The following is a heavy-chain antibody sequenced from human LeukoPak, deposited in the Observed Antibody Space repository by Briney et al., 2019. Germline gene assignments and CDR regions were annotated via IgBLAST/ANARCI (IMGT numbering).Heavy chain of an antibody. D-gene: IGHD6-13*01. CDR1: GYSFTDYW. CDR3: ARLRGQPVNYFDY. J-gene: IGHJ4*02. CDR2: IYPGDSDT. V-gene: IGHV5-51*01. Sequence: GESLKISCEGSGYSFTDYWIVWVRQMPGKGLEWMGIIYPGDSDTRYSPSFQGQVTISADKSISTAYLQWSSLKASDTAMYCCARLRGQPVNYFDYRGQGTLVTVSS.